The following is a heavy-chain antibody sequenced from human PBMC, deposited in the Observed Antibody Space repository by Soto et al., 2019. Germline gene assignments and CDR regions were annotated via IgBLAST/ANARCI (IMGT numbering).Heavy chain of an antibody. CDR3: ARLQWELLRRGGTYFDY. J-gene: IGHJ4*02. D-gene: IGHD1-26*01. Sequence: QLQLQESGPGLVKPSETLSLTCTVSGGSISSSSYYWGWIRQPPGKGLEWIGSIYYSGSTYYNPSLKSRVTISVDTSKNQFSLKLSSVTAADTAVYYCARLQWELLRRGGTYFDYWGQGTLVTVSS. CDR1: GGSISSSSYY. CDR2: IYYSGST. V-gene: IGHV4-39*01.